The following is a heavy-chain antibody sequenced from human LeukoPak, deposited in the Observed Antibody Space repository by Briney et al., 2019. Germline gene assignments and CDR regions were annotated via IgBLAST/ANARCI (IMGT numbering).Heavy chain of an antibody. CDR1: GGSISSSTYF. D-gene: IGHD4-11*01. J-gene: IGHJ4*02. V-gene: IGHV4-39*01. Sequence: SETLSLTCTVSGGSISSSTYFWGWIRQPPGKGLEWIGTIYYTGSTYYNPSLKSRVTISVDTSKNQFSLKVRSVTAADTAVYYCARGPQGATRPEYWGQGTLVTVSS. CDR2: IYYTGST. CDR3: ARGPQGATRPEY.